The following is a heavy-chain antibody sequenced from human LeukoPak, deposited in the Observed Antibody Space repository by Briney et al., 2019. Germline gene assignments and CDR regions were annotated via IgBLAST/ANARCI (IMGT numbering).Heavy chain of an antibody. D-gene: IGHD1-26*01. CDR1: GFTFKTYW. J-gene: IGHJ4*02. CDR3: AGLNDPSGIVGAPIDY. CDR2: INGDGTTT. Sequence: GGSLRLSCAASGFTFKTYWMHWVRQAPGEGLVWVSRINGDGTTTSYADSVKGRFTISRDNAKNSLYLQMNSLRAEDTAVYYCAGLNDPSGIVGAPIDYWGQGTLVTVSS. V-gene: IGHV3-74*01.